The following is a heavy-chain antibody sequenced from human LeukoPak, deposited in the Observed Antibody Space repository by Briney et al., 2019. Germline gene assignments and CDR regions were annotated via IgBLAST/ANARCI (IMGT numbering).Heavy chain of an antibody. CDR3: ARLTRGSTAVY. V-gene: IGHV3-7*01. CDR2: IKEDGSEK. Sequence: GGSLRLSCAASGFTFSGYWMSWVRQAPGKGLECVANIKEDGSEKHYVDSVKGRFTISRDNANNSLYLQMNSLRAEDTAVYYCARLTRGSTAVYWGQGTLVTVSP. D-gene: IGHD2-21*02. J-gene: IGHJ4*02. CDR1: GFTFSGYW.